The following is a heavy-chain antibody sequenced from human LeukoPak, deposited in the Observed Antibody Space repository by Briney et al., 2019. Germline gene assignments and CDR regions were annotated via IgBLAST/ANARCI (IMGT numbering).Heavy chain of an antibody. CDR3: ARERYCSSGNCYSDY. D-gene: IGHD2-15*01. CDR2: INQDGGEE. CDR1: GFTFKTYW. J-gene: IGHJ4*02. Sequence: PGGSLRLSCAASGFTFKTYWMSWVRQARGKGVGWVAKINQDGGEEYYVDSVKGRFTISRDNDKNSLYLQMNSLRAEDTAVYYCARERYCSSGNCYSDYWGQGTLVTVSS. V-gene: IGHV3-7*01.